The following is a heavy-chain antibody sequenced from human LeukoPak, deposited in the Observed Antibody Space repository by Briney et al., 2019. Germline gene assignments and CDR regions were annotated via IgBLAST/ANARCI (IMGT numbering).Heavy chain of an antibody. D-gene: IGHD6-13*01. Sequence: GASVKVSCKASGYTFTSYGISWVRQAPGQGLEWMGWINPNSGGTNYAQKFQGWVTMTRDTSISTAYMELSRLRSDDTAVYYCARDLAAADYYYYYYGMDVWGQGTTVTVSS. CDR1: GYTFTSYG. CDR2: INPNSGGT. J-gene: IGHJ6*02. CDR3: ARDLAAADYYYYYYGMDV. V-gene: IGHV1-2*04.